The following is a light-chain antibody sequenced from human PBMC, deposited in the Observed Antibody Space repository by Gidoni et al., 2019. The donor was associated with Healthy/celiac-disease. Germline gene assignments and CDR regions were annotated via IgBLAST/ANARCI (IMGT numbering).Light chain of an antibody. V-gene: IGKV3-15*01. CDR2: GAS. Sequence: IVMTQSPATLSASTGDRSTLSCRASQSVSSNLAWYQQKPGQAPRLLIYGASTRATGIPARFSGSGSGTEFTLTISSLQSEDFAFYYCQQYNNWPPWTFXQXTKVEIK. CDR1: QSVSSN. CDR3: QQYNNWPPWT. J-gene: IGKJ1*01.